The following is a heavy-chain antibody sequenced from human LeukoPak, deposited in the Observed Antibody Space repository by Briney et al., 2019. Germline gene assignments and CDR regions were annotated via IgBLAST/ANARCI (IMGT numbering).Heavy chain of an antibody. V-gene: IGHV4-30-2*01. J-gene: IGHJ3*02. CDR2: IYHSGST. D-gene: IGHD3-16*01. CDR3: ARGGRGGGGSI. Sequence: PSQTLSLTCAVSGGSISSGGYSWSWIRQPPGEGLEWIGYIYHSGSTYYNPSLKSRVTISVDRSKNQFSLKLSSVTAADTAVYYCARGGRGGGGSIWGQGTMVTVSS. CDR1: GGSISSGGYS.